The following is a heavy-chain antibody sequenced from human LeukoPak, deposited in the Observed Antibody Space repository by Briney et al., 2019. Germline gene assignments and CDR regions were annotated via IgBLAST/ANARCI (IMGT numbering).Heavy chain of an antibody. Sequence: ASVKVSCKASGYTFTSYGISWVRQAPGQGLEWMGWISAYNGNTNYAQKLQGRVTMTTDTSTSTAYMELRSLRSDDTAVYYCARDGYNWNTRDYGMDVWGQGTTVTVPS. CDR3: ARDGYNWNTRDYGMDV. J-gene: IGHJ6*02. D-gene: IGHD1-1*01. CDR2: ISAYNGNT. CDR1: GYTFTSYG. V-gene: IGHV1-18*01.